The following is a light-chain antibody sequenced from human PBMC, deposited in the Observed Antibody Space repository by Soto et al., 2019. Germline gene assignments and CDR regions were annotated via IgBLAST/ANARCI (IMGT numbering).Light chain of an antibody. CDR1: QAISNY. J-gene: IGKJ1*01. V-gene: IGKV1-27*01. CDR3: QKYNSAPWT. Sequence: DIQMTQSPSSLSASVGDRVTITCRASQAISNYLAWYQQKPGEVPNLLIYAASTWQSGIPSRFSGSGSGTDFPLTINSLQPEDVATYYCQKYNSAPWTFGQGTKVEIK. CDR2: AAS.